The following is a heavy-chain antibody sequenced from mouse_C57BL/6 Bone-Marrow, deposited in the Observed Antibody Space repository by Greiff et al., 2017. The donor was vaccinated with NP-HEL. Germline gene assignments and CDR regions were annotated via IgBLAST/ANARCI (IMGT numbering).Heavy chain of an antibody. D-gene: IGHD2-3*01. J-gene: IGHJ2*01. CDR3: ARQGLLPYFDY. Sequence: EVQLVESGGDLVKPGASLKLSCAASGFTFSSYGMSWVRQTPDKSLEWVATISSGGSYTYYPDSVKGRFTISGDTASNTPYLQMSSLKSEDTAMYYCARQGLLPYFDYWGQGTTLTVSS. CDR2: ISSGGSYT. V-gene: IGHV5-6*01. CDR1: GFTFSSYG.